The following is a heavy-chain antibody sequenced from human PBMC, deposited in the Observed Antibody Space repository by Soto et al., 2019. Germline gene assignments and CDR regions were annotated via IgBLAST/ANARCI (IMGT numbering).Heavy chain of an antibody. D-gene: IGHD2-15*01. CDR3: ARAGDCSGGSCYSFILDY. V-gene: IGHV1-69*01. Sequence: QVQLVQSGAEVKKPGSSVKVSCKASGGGFNSYAFSWVRQAPGQGLEWMGALIPSFGTANYAQKFQGRVTITADESTTTVYMDLSSLTPDDTAVYFCARAGDCSGGSCYSFILDYWGQGTQVTVSS. CDR2: LIPSFGTA. CDR1: GGGFNSYA. J-gene: IGHJ4*02.